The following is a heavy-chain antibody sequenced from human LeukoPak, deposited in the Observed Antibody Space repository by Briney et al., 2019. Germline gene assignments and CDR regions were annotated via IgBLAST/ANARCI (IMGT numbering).Heavy chain of an antibody. Sequence: GGSLRLSCAASGFTFSSYAMSWVRQAPGKGLEWVSVIYSGGSTSYADSVKGRFTISRDSSKNTLFLQMNSLRAEDTAVYYCARLYGPDAFDIWGQGTMVTVSS. CDR1: GFTFSSYA. J-gene: IGHJ3*02. CDR2: IYSGGST. D-gene: IGHD4-17*01. CDR3: ARLYGPDAFDI. V-gene: IGHV3-66*01.